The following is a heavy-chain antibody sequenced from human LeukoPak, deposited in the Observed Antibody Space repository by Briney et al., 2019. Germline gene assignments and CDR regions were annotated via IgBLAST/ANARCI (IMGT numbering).Heavy chain of an antibody. V-gene: IGHV3-21*01. D-gene: IGHD3-10*02. CDR3: AELGITMIGGV. CDR1: GFTFSSYS. CDR2: ISSSSSYM. Sequence: GGSLRLSCAASGFTFSSYSVNWVRQAPGKGLEWVSSISSSSSYMFYADSVKGRFTISRDNAKNSLYLQMNSLRAEDTAVYYCAELGITMIGGVWGKGTTVTISS. J-gene: IGHJ6*04.